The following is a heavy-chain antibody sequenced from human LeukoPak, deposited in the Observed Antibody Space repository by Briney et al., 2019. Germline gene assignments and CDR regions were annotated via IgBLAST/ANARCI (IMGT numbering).Heavy chain of an antibody. CDR3: ATLRGFDY. J-gene: IGHJ4*02. CDR1: GYTFSSYG. V-gene: IGHV3-30*03. D-gene: IGHD3-10*01. Sequence: GGSLRLSCAASGYTFSSYGMHWVRQAPGKGLEWVAVISYDGSNKYYADSVKGRFTISRDNSKNTLYLQMNSLRAEDTAVYYCATLRGFDYWGQGTLVTVSS. CDR2: ISYDGSNK.